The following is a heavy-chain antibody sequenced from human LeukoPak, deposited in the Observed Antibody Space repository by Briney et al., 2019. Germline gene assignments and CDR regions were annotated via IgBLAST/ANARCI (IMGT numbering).Heavy chain of an antibody. Sequence: QSGGSLRLSCAASGFTFSSYWMSWVRRAPGKGLEWVANIKQDGSEKYYVDSVKGRFTISRDNAKNSLYLQMNSLRAEDTAVYYCARVIADFWSGNGEYYFDYWGQGTLVTVSS. CDR1: GFTFSSYW. CDR3: ARVIADFWSGNGEYYFDY. J-gene: IGHJ4*02. CDR2: IKQDGSEK. D-gene: IGHD3-3*01. V-gene: IGHV3-7*01.